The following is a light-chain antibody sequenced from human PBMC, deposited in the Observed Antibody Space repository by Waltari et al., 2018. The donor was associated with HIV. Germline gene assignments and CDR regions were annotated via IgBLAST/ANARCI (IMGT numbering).Light chain of an antibody. J-gene: IGLJ1*01. CDR1: NSNVGSKY. CDR3: VAWDDSLSGFA. Sequence: QSVLTQPPSASGTLGQRVTISCPGSNSNVGSKYVYWYQQVPGTAPKQLIYRNDQRPSGVPDRFSASKSGASASLSISGLRSEDEADYYCVAWDDSLSGFAFGTGTKVTVL. V-gene: IGLV1-47*01. CDR2: RND.